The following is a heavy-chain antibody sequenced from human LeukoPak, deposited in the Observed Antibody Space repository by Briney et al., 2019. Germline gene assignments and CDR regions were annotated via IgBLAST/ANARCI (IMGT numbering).Heavy chain of an antibody. J-gene: IGHJ4*02. CDR3: ARRGGHCSSTSCTYYFDY. CDR2: INPSGGST. Sequence: ASVKVSCKASGYTFTSYYMHWVRQAPGQGLEWMGIINPSGGSTSYAQKFQGRVTMTRDTSISTAYMELSRLRSDDTAVYYCARRGGHCSSTSCTYYFDYWGQGTLVTVSS. V-gene: IGHV1-46*01. CDR1: GYTFTSYY. D-gene: IGHD2-2*01.